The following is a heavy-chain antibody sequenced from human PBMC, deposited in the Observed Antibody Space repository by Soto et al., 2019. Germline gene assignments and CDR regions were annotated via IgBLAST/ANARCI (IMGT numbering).Heavy chain of an antibody. D-gene: IGHD4-17*01. CDR1: GGTFSSYA. Sequence: QVQLVQSGAEVKKPGSSVKVSCKASGGTFSSYAISWVRQAPGQGLEWMGGIIPIFGTANYAQKFQGRVRITADESTSTAYMELSSLRSEDTAVYYCARVVYDYGDYVARYNWFDPWGQGTLVTVSS. J-gene: IGHJ5*02. CDR2: IIPIFGTA. CDR3: ARVVYDYGDYVARYNWFDP. V-gene: IGHV1-69*01.